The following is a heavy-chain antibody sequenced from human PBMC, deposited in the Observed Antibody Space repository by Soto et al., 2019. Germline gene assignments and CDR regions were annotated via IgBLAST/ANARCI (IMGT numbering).Heavy chain of an antibody. CDR3: TRENIENSDGLYDAFDI. J-gene: IGHJ3*02. D-gene: IGHD5-18*01. Sequence: RASVKVSCKTSGYTFTDYYTHWVRQAPGQGLEWMGWMNPKSGGAYFAQKFQGRVTLTRDTSIGTAYIEVNSLTSDDTAVYFCTRENIENSDGLYDAFDIWGQGITVTVSS. CDR2: MNPKSGGA. CDR1: GYTFTDYY. V-gene: IGHV1-2*02.